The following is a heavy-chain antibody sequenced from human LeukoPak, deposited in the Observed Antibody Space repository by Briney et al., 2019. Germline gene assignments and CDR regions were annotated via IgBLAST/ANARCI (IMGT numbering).Heavy chain of an antibody. D-gene: IGHD4-17*01. CDR2: MNPSGGST. J-gene: IGHJ4*02. Sequence: ASVKVSCKASGYTVTSYYMHWVRQAPGQGLEWMGIMNPSGGSTSYAQKFQGRVTMTRDTSASTVYMDLSSLKSEDMAVYYCARSGGSRGTVTPPGDFWGQGTLVTVSS. CDR3: ARSGGSRGTVTPPGDF. V-gene: IGHV1-46*01. CDR1: GYTVTSYY.